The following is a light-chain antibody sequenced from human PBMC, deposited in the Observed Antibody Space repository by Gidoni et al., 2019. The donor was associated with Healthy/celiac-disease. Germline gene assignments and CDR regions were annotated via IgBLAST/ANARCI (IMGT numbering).Light chain of an antibody. Sequence: EMVLTQSPGTLSLSPGERATLSCRASQSVSSSYLAWYQQKPGQAPRLLIYGASSRATGIQDRFSGSGSGTDFTLTISRLEPEDFAVYYCQQYGSSRWTFGPGTKVDIK. CDR1: QSVSSSY. J-gene: IGKJ3*01. CDR2: GAS. CDR3: QQYGSSRWT. V-gene: IGKV3-20*01.